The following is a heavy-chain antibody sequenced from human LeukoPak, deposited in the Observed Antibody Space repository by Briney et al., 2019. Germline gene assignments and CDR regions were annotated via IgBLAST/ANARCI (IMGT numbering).Heavy chain of an antibody. Sequence: GRSLRLSCAASGFTFSTYGMHWARQAPGKGLEWVAVIWNDGSNKYYADSVKGRFTISRDISKNTLHLQMNSLRAEDTAIYYCARGGIAAADIDYWGQGTLVTVSS. D-gene: IGHD6-13*01. V-gene: IGHV3-33*01. CDR3: ARGGIAAADIDY. CDR2: IWNDGSNK. CDR1: GFTFSTYG. J-gene: IGHJ4*02.